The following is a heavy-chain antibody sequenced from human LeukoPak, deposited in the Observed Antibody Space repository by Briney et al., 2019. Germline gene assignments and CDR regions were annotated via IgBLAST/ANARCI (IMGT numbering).Heavy chain of an antibody. CDR1: GYTFTSYG. J-gene: IGHJ4*02. CDR2: ISAYNGNT. Sequence: ASVKVSCKASGYTFTSYGISWVRQAPGQGLEWMGWISAYNGNTNYAQKLQGRVTMTTDTSTSTAYMELRSLRSDDTAVYYCARDRLGHSCSSGVWDYWGQGTLVTVSS. V-gene: IGHV1-18*01. CDR3: ARDRLGHSCSSGVWDY. D-gene: IGHD6-6*01.